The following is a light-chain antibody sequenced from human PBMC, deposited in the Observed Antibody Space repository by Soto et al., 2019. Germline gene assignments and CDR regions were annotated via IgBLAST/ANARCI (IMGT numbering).Light chain of an antibody. V-gene: IGLV1-40*01. Sequence: QAVVTQPPSVSGAPGQRVTISCTGSSSNIGAGYDVHWYQQLPGTAPKLLIYGNSNRPSGVPDRFSGSKSCTSASLAITGLQAEDEADYYCQSYDSSPSAVVFGGGTKLTVL. CDR3: QSYDSSPSAVV. CDR2: GNS. J-gene: IGLJ2*01. CDR1: SSNIGAGYD.